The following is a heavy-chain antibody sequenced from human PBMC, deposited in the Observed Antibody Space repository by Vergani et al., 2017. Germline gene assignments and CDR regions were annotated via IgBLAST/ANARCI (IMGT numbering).Heavy chain of an antibody. J-gene: IGHJ6*02. CDR2: INPDSGGT. CDR1: GYTFTDNN. D-gene: IGHD3-9*01. Sequence: QVQLVQSGAEVRKPGASVKVSCKSSGYTFTDNNIHWVRQAPGQGLEWMGWINPDSGGTLFAQNFQGRVTMARDTSIDTAYMELSSLRFDDTAVYFCARRILTGYYDYGMDVWGQGTTVTVSS. V-gene: IGHV1-2*02. CDR3: ARRILTGYYDYGMDV.